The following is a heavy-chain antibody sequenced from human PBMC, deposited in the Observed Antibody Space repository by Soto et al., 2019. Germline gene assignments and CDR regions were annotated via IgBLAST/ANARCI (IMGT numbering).Heavy chain of an antibody. D-gene: IGHD4-17*01. Sequence: PSETLSLTCTVSGGSISSYYWSWIRQPPGKGLEWIGYIYYTGTTNYNPSLKSRVTISVDTSKNQFSLKLTSVTAADTAVYSCVRGRDYGDYSASWGQGTLVPVSS. V-gene: IGHV4-59*01. CDR2: IYYTGTT. CDR1: GGSISSYY. J-gene: IGHJ4*02. CDR3: VRGRDYGDYSAS.